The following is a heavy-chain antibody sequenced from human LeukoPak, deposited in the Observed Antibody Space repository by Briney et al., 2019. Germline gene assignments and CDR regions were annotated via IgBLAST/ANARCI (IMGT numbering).Heavy chain of an antibody. J-gene: IGHJ4*02. CDR3: ARFRGYSYGLDY. D-gene: IGHD5-18*01. CDR1: GFTFSSYW. CDR2: IKLDGGEK. Sequence: GGSLRLSRAASGFTFSSYWISWVRQAPGKGLEWVANIKLDGGEKYYVDSVKGRFTISRDNAKNSLYLQMNSLRTEDTAVYYCARFRGYSYGLDYWGQGTLVTVSS. V-gene: IGHV3-7*03.